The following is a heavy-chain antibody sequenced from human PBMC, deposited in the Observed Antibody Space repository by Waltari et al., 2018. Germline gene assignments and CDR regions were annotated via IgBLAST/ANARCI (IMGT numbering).Heavy chain of an antibody. Sequence: QVQLVQSGAEVKKPGSSVKVSCKASGGTFSSYAISWVRPAPGQGLEWMGGIIPIFVTANYAQKFQGRVTITADESTSTAYMELSSLRSEDTAVYYCARVSMYYYDSSGYLNAFDIWGQGTMVTVSS. J-gene: IGHJ3*02. CDR1: GGTFSSYA. CDR2: IIPIFVTA. CDR3: ARVSMYYYDSSGYLNAFDI. V-gene: IGHV1-69*01. D-gene: IGHD3-22*01.